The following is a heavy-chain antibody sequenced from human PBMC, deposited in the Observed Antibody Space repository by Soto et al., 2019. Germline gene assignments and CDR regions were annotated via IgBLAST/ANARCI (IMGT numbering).Heavy chain of an antibody. CDR3: AKDSNKYSSSLRGRYFDY. D-gene: IGHD4-4*01. J-gene: IGHJ4*02. V-gene: IGHV3-48*03. CDR2: ISSSGSTI. CDR1: GFTFSSYE. Sequence: PGGSLRLSCAASGFTFSSYEMNWVRQAPGKGLEWVSYISSSGSTIFYADSVKGRFTISRDNSKNTLLLQMNSLGAEDTAVYYCAKDSNKYSSSLRGRYFDYWGQGIGVTVSS.